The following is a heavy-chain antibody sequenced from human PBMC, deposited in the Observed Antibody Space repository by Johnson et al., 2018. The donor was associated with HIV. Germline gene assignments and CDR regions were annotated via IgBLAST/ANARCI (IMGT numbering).Heavy chain of an antibody. V-gene: IGHV3-15*01. J-gene: IGHJ3*02. CDR2: IKSNTDGGTT. Sequence: VQLVESGGGLVKPGGSLRLSCAASGFTFSNAWMSWVRQAPGKGLEWVGRIKSNTDGGTTDYAAPVKGRFTVSRDDSKNTLYLQMNSLKTEDTAVYYCTTDSGGYAFDIWGQGTMVTVSS. CDR1: GFTFSNAW. CDR3: TTDSGGYAFDI.